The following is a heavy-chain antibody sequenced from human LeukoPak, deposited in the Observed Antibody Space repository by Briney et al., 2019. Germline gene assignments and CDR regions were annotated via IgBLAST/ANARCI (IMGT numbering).Heavy chain of an antibody. J-gene: IGHJ4*02. CDR3: ARGLTTFGGVSVVFDY. Sequence: ASVKVSCKASGGTFSSYAISWVRQAPGQGLEWMGRIIPIFGTANYAQKFQGRVTITTDESTSTAYMELSSLRSEDTAVYYCARGLTTFGGVSVVFDYWGQGTLVTVSS. CDR1: GGTFSSYA. V-gene: IGHV1-69*05. CDR2: IIPIFGTA. D-gene: IGHD3-16*01.